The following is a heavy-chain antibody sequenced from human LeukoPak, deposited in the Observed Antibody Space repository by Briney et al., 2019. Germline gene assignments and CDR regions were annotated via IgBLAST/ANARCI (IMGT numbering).Heavy chain of an antibody. CDR1: GFTFDDYA. V-gene: IGHV3-23*01. J-gene: IGHJ4*02. Sequence: PGGSLRLSCAASGFTFDDYAMHWVRQAPWKGLEWVSGISGNGGSTYYADSVKGRFTISRDNSKNTLYLQMNSLRAEDTAVYYCARLANYYGSGSQPNKYYFDYWGQGTLVTVSS. CDR2: ISGNGGST. CDR3: ARLANYYGSGSQPNKYYFDY. D-gene: IGHD3-10*01.